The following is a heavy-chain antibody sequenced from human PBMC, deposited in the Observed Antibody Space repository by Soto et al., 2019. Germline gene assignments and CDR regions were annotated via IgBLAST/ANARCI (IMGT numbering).Heavy chain of an antibody. V-gene: IGHV4-4*07. CDR1: GGSISSYY. D-gene: IGHD1-26*01. Sequence: QVQLQESGPGLVKPSETLSLTCTVSGGSISSYYWSWIRQPAGKGLEWIGRIYTSGSTNYNPSLKSRVAMSVDTSKNQFSLKLSSVTAADTAVYYCASGGGGSYLSYYYYGMDVWGQGTTVTVSS. J-gene: IGHJ6*02. CDR3: ASGGGGSYLSYYYYGMDV. CDR2: IYTSGST.